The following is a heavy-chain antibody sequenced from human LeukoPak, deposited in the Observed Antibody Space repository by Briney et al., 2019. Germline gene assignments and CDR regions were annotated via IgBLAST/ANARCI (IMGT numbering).Heavy chain of an antibody. CDR2: IYYSGST. D-gene: IGHD3-10*01. V-gene: IGHV4-61*01. Sequence: PSETLSLTCTVSGGSVSSGSYYWSWIRQPPGKGLEWIGYIYYSGSTNCNPSLKSRVTISVDTSKNQFSLKLSSVTAADTAVYYCARGAYYYGSGSLDGMDVWGQGTTVTVSS. J-gene: IGHJ6*02. CDR1: GGSVSSGSYY. CDR3: ARGAYYYGSGSLDGMDV.